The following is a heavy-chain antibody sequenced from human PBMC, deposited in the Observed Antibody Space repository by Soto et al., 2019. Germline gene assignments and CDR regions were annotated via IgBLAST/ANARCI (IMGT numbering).Heavy chain of an antibody. D-gene: IGHD3-16*02. CDR1: GGSFSGYY. J-gene: IGHJ4*02. Sequence: SETLSLTCAVYGGSFSGYYWSWIRQPPGKGQEWIGEINHSGSTNYNPSLKSRVTISVDTSKNKFSLKLSSVTAADTAVYYSATIEYYDYVWGSYRPPDYWGQGTLVTVSS. V-gene: IGHV4-34*01. CDR3: ATIEYYDYVWGSYRPPDY. CDR2: INHSGST.